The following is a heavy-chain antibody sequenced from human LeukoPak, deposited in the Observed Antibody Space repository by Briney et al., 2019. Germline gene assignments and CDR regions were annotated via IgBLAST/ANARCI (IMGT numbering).Heavy chain of an antibody. CDR3: AKDLDGYNYFFDY. CDR1: GFTFSNFA. CDR2: ISGTGGLT. V-gene: IGHV3-23*01. J-gene: IGHJ4*02. D-gene: IGHD5-12*01. Sequence: PGGSLRLSCAASGFTFSNFALNWVRQAPGKGLEWVSAISGTGGLTHYSDSVKGRFTISRDNSKNALYLQMNSLRAEDTAVYYCAKDLDGYNYFFDYWGQGTLVTVSS.